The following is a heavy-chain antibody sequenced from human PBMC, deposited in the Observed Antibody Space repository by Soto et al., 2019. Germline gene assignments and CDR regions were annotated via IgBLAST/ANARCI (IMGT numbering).Heavy chain of an antibody. CDR3: AKGLRSGFSYYMDY. V-gene: IGHV3-23*01. Sequence: EVQLLESGGAWLHPGGSLNFPCETSESPFGTYARTGVARPPGKGREWVSFISGGSSTTHYADSVKGRFTISRDNSKNTLYLQMHSLRVEDTAVYYCAKGLRSGFSYYMDYWGQGTLVTVSS. J-gene: IGHJ4*02. D-gene: IGHD3-22*01. CDR2: ISGGSSTT. CDR1: ESPFGTYA.